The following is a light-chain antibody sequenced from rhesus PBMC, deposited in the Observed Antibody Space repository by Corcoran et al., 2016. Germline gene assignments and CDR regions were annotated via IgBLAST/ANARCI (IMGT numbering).Light chain of an antibody. J-gene: IGKJ3*01. V-gene: IGKV1-22*01. Sequence: DIQMTQSPSSLSASVGDTVTITCRASQSISTWLAWYPQKPGKAPNLLIYTASTLQSGVPSRSSGSGSWTDFTLTISSLQSEDFATYYFQQYSSSPLFTFGPGTKLDIK. CDR1: QSISTW. CDR2: TAS. CDR3: QQYSSSPLFT.